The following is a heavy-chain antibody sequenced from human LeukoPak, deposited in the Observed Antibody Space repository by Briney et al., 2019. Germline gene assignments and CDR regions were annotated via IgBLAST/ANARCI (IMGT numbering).Heavy chain of an antibody. CDR2: ISGSGGST. CDR3: ARGKIAASKHDAFDI. Sequence: GGSLRLSCAASGFTFSSYAMTWVRQAPGKGLEWVSAISGSGGSTYYADSVKGRFTISRDNSMNTLYLQMNSLRAEDTAVYYCARGKIAASKHDAFDIWGQGTMVTVSS. J-gene: IGHJ3*02. D-gene: IGHD6-25*01. CDR1: GFTFSSYA. V-gene: IGHV3-23*01.